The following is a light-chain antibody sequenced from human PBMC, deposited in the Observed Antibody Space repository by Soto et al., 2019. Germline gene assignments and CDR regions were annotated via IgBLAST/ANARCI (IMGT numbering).Light chain of an antibody. J-gene: IGLJ1*01. CDR3: AAWDDSTKSQV. CDR1: SSNIGSNA. V-gene: IGLV1-36*01. CDR2: YDD. Sequence: QSVLTQPPSVSGAPRQRVTISCSGSSSNIGSNAVNWYQQFPGKAPKLLIYYDDLVASGVSARFFGSKSGTSAALAISGLQSEDEADYYCAAWDDSTKSQVFGTGTKVTVL.